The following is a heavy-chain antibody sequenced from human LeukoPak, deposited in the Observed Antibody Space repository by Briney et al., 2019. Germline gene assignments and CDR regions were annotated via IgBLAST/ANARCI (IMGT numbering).Heavy chain of an antibody. CDR1: GFTVSSNY. V-gene: IGHV3-66*02. J-gene: IGHJ6*02. CDR3: ARDQTRYGMDV. Sequence: PGGSQRLSCAASGFTVSSNYMSWVRQAPGKGLEWVSVIYSGGSTYYADSVKGRFTISRDNSKNTLYLQMNSLRAEDTAVYYCARDQTRYGMDVWGQGTTVTVSS. D-gene: IGHD1-14*01. CDR2: IYSGGST.